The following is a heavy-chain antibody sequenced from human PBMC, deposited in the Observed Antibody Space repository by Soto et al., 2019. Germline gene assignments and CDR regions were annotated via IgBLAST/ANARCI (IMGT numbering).Heavy chain of an antibody. CDR2: LSAYNDNI. CDR1: GYTFTSYP. V-gene: IGHV1-18*01. J-gene: IGHJ4*02. D-gene: IGHD2-15*01. Sequence: QIHLVQSGAEVKESGASVKVSCKASGYTFTSYPIGWVRQAPGQGLEWMGWLSAYNDNIVYAQRFQGRVTVTIDTHTDTAYMELRSLRSDDTAVYYCATVAGSVPYWGQGTLVTVSS. CDR3: ATVAGSVPY.